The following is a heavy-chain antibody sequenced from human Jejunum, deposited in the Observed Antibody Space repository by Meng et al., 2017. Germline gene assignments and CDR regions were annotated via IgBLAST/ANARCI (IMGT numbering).Heavy chain of an antibody. CDR2: ISLSDSRI. CDR1: RFIFDTYD. V-gene: IGHV3-48*03. D-gene: IGHD1-1*01. CDR3: ASDPNWSTN. J-gene: IGHJ4*02. Sequence: VQLVVSGGGLVQPGGSLRLSCVGSRFIFDTYDMTWVRQAPGKGLEWVSSISLSDSRISYADSVKGRFTISRDNAKSSLYLQMNSLRAEDTAIYYCASDPNWSTNWGQGTLVTVSS.